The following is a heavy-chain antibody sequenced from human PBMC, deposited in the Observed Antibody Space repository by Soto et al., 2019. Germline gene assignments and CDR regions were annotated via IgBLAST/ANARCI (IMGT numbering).Heavy chain of an antibody. CDR1: GDSISGGYY. V-gene: IGHV4-31*03. Sequence: QVQLQESGPGLVKPSQTLSLTCTVSGDSISGGYYWSWIRQHPGKGLEWIGYVSPSGNTYYNPSLNSRVSISIDTSKNHFSLEVSSVTAADTAVYYCARDRGSYAMDVWGQGTTVTVSS. J-gene: IGHJ6*02. CDR2: VSPSGNT. CDR3: ARDRGSYAMDV.